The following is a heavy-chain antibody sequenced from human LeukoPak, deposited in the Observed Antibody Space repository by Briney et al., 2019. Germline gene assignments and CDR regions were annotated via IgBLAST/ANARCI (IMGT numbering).Heavy chain of an antibody. CDR2: FYASGSA. CDR1: GFTVSNTY. Sequence: GGSLRLSCAASGFTVSNTYMSWVRQAPAKGLEWVSIFYASGSAYYADSVKGRFTISRDNSKNTLYLQMNSLRAEDTAVYYCAKAAFTRDGYNAPIDYWGQGTLVTVSS. J-gene: IGHJ4*02. V-gene: IGHV3-53*01. D-gene: IGHD5-24*01. CDR3: AKAAFTRDGYNAPIDY.